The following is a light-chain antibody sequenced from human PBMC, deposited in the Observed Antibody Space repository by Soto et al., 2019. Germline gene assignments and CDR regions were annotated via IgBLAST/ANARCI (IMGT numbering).Light chain of an antibody. J-gene: IGKJ3*01. V-gene: IGKV3-20*01. Sequence: EIVLTQSPGTLSLSPGERATLSCRASQSLSSTYLAWYQQKPGQAPRLLIYGTSNRATGIPDRFSGSGSGTDFTLTISRLEPEDFAVYYWQQYGGSPGFTFGPGTTVDIK. CDR3: QQYGGSPGFT. CDR2: GTS. CDR1: QSLSSTY.